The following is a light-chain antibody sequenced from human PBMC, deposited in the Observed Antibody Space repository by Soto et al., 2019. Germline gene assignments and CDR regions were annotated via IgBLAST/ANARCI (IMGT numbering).Light chain of an antibody. Sequence: QSVLTQPPSGSGAPGQRVTISCTGSSSNIGTGYDVHWYQQLPGTAPKLLIYTNYNRPSGVPDRFSGSKSGTSASLAITGLQTEDEGDYYCQSYDRSRRVVFGGGIKLTVL. CDR3: QSYDRSRRVV. J-gene: IGLJ2*01. V-gene: IGLV1-40*01. CDR1: SSNIGTGYD. CDR2: TNY.